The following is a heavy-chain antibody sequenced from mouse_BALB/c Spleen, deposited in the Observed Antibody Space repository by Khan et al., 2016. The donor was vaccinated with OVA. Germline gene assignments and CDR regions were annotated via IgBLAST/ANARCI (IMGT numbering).Heavy chain of an antibody. D-gene: IGHD1-1*01. CDR1: GYSITSDYA. J-gene: IGHJ2*01. Sequence: EVQLVESGPGLVKPSQSLSLICTVTGYSITSDYAWNWIRQFPGNKLEWMGFISYSGNTNYNPSPKSRISITRDTSKNQFFLHLNSVTTEDTATYYCARVYGGDFDYWGQGTTLTVSS. CDR2: ISYSGNT. CDR3: ARVYGGDFDY. V-gene: IGHV3-2*02.